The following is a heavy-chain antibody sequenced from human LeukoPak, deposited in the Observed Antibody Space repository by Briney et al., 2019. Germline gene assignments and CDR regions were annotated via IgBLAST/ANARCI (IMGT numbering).Heavy chain of an antibody. V-gene: IGHV4-34*01. J-gene: IGHJ4*02. D-gene: IGHD2-8*01. CDR1: GGSFSGYY. Sequence: SETLSLTCAVYGGSFSGYYWSWIRQPPGKGLEWIGEINHSGSINYNPSLKSRVTISVDTSKNQFSLKLSSVTAADTAVYYCARGIPRYYVYATLDYFDYWGQGTLVTVSS. CDR2: INHSGSI. CDR3: ARGIPRYYVYATLDYFDY.